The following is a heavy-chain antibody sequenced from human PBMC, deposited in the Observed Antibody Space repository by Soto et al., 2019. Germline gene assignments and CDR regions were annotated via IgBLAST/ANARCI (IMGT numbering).Heavy chain of an antibody. D-gene: IGHD6-19*01. V-gene: IGHV1-69*02. CDR2: IIPILGIA. J-gene: IGHJ4*02. CDR3: ASVTAVAGTYYFDY. Sequence: SVKVSCKASVRTFSSYTISWVRQAPGQGLEWMGRIIPILGIANYAQKFQGRVTITADTSTTTAYMELSSLRSEDTALYYCASVTAVAGTYYFDYWGQGTLVTVLL. CDR1: VRTFSSYT.